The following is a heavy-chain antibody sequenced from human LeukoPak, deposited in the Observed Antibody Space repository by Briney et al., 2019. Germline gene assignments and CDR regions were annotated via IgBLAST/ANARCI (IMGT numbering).Heavy chain of an antibody. CDR3: AKGRGTTVTSAANY. V-gene: IGHV3-23*01. J-gene: IGHJ4*02. D-gene: IGHD4-17*01. CDR1: GFTFSSYA. CDR2: ISGSNDNT. Sequence: GGSLRLSCAASGFTFSSYAMSWVRQAPGKGLEWVSSISGSNDNTYYADSVKDRFTISRDNSKDTLSLQMNSLRAEDTAVYYCAKGRGTTVTSAANYWGQGTLVTVSS.